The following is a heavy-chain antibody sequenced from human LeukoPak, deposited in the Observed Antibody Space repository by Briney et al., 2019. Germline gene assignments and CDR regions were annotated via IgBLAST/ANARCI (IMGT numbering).Heavy chain of an antibody. J-gene: IGHJ4*02. CDR2: INSDGSST. V-gene: IGHV3-74*01. CDR3: ARGKRGYSYGFDY. D-gene: IGHD5-18*01. Sequence: GGSLRLSCAASGFTLSSYWMHWVRHAPGKGQVWVSRINSDGSSTSYADSVKGRFTISRDNAKNTLYLQMNSLRAEDTAVYYCARGKRGYSYGFDYWGQGTLVTVSS. CDR1: GFTLSSYW.